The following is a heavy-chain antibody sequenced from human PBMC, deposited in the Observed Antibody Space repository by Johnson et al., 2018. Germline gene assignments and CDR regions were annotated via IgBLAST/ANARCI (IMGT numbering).Heavy chain of an antibody. CDR3: ARDLGGSSSWYDYYYYRDG. Sequence: VQLVESGGGLVQPGGSLRLSCAASGFTFSSYWMSWVRQAPGKGLEWVANIKQDGSEKYYVDSVKGRFTISRDNAKNSLYLQMNSLRAEDTAVYYGARDLGGSSSWYDYYYYRDGWGKGTTVTVSS. CDR2: IKQDGSEK. CDR1: GFTFSSYW. V-gene: IGHV3-7*01. J-gene: IGHJ6*03. D-gene: IGHD6-13*01.